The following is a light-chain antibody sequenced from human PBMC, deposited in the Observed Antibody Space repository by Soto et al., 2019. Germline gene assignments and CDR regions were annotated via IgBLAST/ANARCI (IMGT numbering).Light chain of an antibody. CDR1: QSVSSSY. CDR3: QQYASSRT. V-gene: IGKV3-20*01. Sequence: EIVLTQSPGTLSLSPGERVTLSCRASQSVSSSYLAWYQQSPGQAPRLLIYGASRRATGIPDRFSGSGSGTDFTLTISRLEPEDFAVYYCQQYASSRTFGQGTKVEIK. J-gene: IGKJ1*01. CDR2: GAS.